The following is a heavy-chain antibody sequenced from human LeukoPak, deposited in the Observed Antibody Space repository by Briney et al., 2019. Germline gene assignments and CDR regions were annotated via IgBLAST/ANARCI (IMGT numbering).Heavy chain of an antibody. CDR3: ARAPRFRLVGVPKGPFDP. CDR1: GFTFSSYA. D-gene: IGHD1-26*01. J-gene: IGHJ5*02. CDR2: ISYDGSNK. V-gene: IGHV3-30*04. Sequence: GGSLRLSCAASGFTFSSYAMHWVRQAPGKGLEWVAVISYDGSNKYYADSVKGRFTISRDNSKNTLYLQMNSLRAEDTAVYYCARAPRFRLVGVPKGPFDPWGQGTLVTVSS.